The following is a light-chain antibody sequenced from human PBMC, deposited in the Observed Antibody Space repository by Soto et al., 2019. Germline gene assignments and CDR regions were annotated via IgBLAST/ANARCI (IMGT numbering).Light chain of an antibody. CDR3: GTWDSSLSAGGV. CDR1: SSNIGNNY. Sequence: QSVLTQPPSVSAAPGQKVTISCSGSSSNIGNNYVSWYQQLPGTAPKLLIYDNNKRPSGIPDRFSGSKSGTSATLCITGLQTGDEADDYCGTWDSSLSAGGVFGGGTKLTVI. J-gene: IGLJ3*02. V-gene: IGLV1-51*01. CDR2: DNN.